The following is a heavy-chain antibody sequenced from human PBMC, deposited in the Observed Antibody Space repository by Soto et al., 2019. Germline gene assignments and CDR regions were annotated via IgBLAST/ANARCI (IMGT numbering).Heavy chain of an antibody. J-gene: IGHJ4*02. CDR2: INAGNGNT. D-gene: IGHD3-3*01. V-gene: IGHV1-3*01. CDR1: GYTFISYA. Sequence: ASVKVSCKASGYTFISYAMHWVRQAPGQRLEWMGWINAGNGNTKYSQKFQGRVTITRDTSASTAYMELSSLRSEDTAVYYCARARFLVVRFLEWLVDYWGRGTLVTVSS. CDR3: ARARFLVVRFLEWLVDY.